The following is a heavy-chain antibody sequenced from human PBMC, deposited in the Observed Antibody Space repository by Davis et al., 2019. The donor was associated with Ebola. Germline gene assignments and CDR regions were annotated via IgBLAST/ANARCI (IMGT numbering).Heavy chain of an antibody. CDR3: ARRGTSSWYAGWFDP. CDR1: GDSISGSLYY. CDR2: IHYSGST. D-gene: IGHD6-13*01. V-gene: IGHV4-39*07. Sequence: SETLSLTCTVSGDSISGSLYYWSWIRQPPGKGLEWIGGIHYSGSTYHNPSLKSRVTISVDTSKNQFSLKLSSVTAADTAMYYCARRGTSSWYAGWFDPWGQGTLVTVSS. J-gene: IGHJ5*02.